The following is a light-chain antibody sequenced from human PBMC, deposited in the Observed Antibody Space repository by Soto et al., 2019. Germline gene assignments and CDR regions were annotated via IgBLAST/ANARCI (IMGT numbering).Light chain of an antibody. V-gene: IGLV2-14*01. CDR1: SSDVGGYNY. Sequence: QSALTQPASVSGSPGQSITISCTGTSSDVGGYNYVSWYQQHPGKAPKLMIYEVSNRPSGVSNRFSGSKSGNTASLTISGLQAEDAADYYRSSYTSSSTRVFGGGTKVTVL. CDR2: EVS. CDR3: SSYTSSSTRV. J-gene: IGLJ3*02.